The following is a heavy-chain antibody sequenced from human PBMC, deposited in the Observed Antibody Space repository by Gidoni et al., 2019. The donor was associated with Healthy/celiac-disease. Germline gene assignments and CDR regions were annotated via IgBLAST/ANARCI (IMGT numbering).Heavy chain of an antibody. CDR2: SYYSGSP. CDR3: ASLYYYGSGRIDY. CDR1: GGSISSSSYY. J-gene: IGHJ4*02. Sequence: QLQLQESGPGLVKPSETLSLTCTVSGGSISSSSYYWGWIRQPPGKGLEWIGSSYYSGSPYYNPSLKSRVTISVDTSKNQFSLKLSSVTAADTAVYYCASLYYYGSGRIDYWGQGTLVTVSS. V-gene: IGHV4-39*01. D-gene: IGHD3-10*01.